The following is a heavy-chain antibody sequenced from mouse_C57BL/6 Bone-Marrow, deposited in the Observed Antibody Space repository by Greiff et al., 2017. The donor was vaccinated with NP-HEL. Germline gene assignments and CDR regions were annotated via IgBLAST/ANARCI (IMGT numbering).Heavy chain of an antibody. D-gene: IGHD1-1*01. V-gene: IGHV1-53*01. CDR2: INPSNGGT. Sequence: QVQLQQPGTELVKPGASVKLSCKASGYTFTSYWMHWVKQRPGQGLEWIGNINPSNGGTNYNEKFKSKATLTVDKSSSTVYMELSRLTSEDSAVYFCARHHYYGSSYGFAYWGQGTLVTVSA. J-gene: IGHJ3*01. CDR1: GYTFTSYW. CDR3: ARHHYYGSSYGFAY.